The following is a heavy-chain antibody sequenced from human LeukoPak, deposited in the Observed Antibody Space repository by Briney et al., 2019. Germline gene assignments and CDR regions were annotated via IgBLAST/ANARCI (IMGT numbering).Heavy chain of an antibody. D-gene: IGHD2-2*01. J-gene: IGHJ4*02. Sequence: GGSLRLSCAASGFTFSNYVMHWVRQAPGKGLEWVAFIRYDGSNKDYADSVKGRFTISRDNSKNTLYLQMNSLRAEDTAVYYCAKSYWDTVVVPSAANYRGQGTLVTVSS. CDR2: IRYDGSNK. V-gene: IGHV3-30*02. CDR1: GFTFSNYV. CDR3: AKSYWDTVVVPSAANY.